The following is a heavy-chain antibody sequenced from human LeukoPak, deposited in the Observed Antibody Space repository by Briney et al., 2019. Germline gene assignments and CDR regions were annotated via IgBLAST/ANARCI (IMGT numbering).Heavy chain of an antibody. Sequence: GGSLRLSCAASGFTFSSYWMHWVRQGPGKGLVWVSRINSDGSSTTYADSVKGRFTVSRDNAKKTLYLQMNSLRAEDTAVYYCARVKAGGYYGTAEGFDYWGQGTLVTVSS. V-gene: IGHV3-74*01. CDR2: INSDGSST. CDR3: ARVKAGGYYGTAEGFDY. D-gene: IGHD3-10*01. J-gene: IGHJ4*02. CDR1: GFTFSSYW.